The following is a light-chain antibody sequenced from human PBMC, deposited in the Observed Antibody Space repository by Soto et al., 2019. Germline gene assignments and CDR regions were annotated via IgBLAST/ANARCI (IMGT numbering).Light chain of an antibody. CDR3: QQYSSYSWT. CDR1: QSISSW. CDR2: KAS. V-gene: IGKV1-5*03. Sequence: DIQMTQSPSTLSASVGDRVTITCRASQSISSWLAWYQQTPGKAPNLLIYKASTLASGVPSRFSGSGSGTEFTLTISSLQPDDFATYYCQQYSSYSWTFGQGTKLDI. J-gene: IGKJ1*01.